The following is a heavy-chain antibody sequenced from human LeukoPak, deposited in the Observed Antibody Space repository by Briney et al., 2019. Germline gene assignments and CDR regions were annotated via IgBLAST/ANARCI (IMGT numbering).Heavy chain of an antibody. D-gene: IGHD3-22*01. CDR1: GGSISSSSYY. CDR2: IYYSGST. Sequence: SETLSLTCTVSGGSISSSSYYWGWIRQPPGKGLEWIGSIYYSGSTYYNPSLRTRVTISVDTSKNQFSLKLSSVTAADTAVYYCARQEYYYDSSGYLLFDYWGQGTLGTVSS. CDR3: ARQEYYYDSSGYLLFDY. V-gene: IGHV4-39*01. J-gene: IGHJ4*02.